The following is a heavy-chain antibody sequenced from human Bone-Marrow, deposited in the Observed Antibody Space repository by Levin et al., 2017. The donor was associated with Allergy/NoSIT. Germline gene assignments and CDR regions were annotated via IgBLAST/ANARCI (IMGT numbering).Heavy chain of an antibody. CDR2: IIPIFGTA. J-gene: IGHJ6*03. CDR1: GGTFSSYA. D-gene: IGHD6-13*01. V-gene: IGHV1-69*13. CDR3: ARDRMAAAGTENYYYYYYMDG. Sequence: ASVKVSCKASGGTFSSYAISWVRQAPGQGLEWMGGIIPIFGTANYAQKFQGRVTITADESTSTAYMELSSLRSEDTAVYYCARDRMAAAGTENYYYYYYMDGWGKGTTVTVSS.